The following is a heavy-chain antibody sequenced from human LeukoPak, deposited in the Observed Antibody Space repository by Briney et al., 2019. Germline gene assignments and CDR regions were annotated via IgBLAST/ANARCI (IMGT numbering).Heavy chain of an antibody. D-gene: IGHD1-26*01. CDR3: ARARGTYANDAFDI. V-gene: IGHV5-51*01. CDR2: IYPADSDT. J-gene: IGHJ3*02. CDR1: GYSFITHW. Sequence: GESLKISCKGSGYSFITHWIAWVRQMPGKGLECMGIIYPADSDTRYRPSFQGQVTISADKSISTAYLQWSSLKASDTAMYYCARARGTYANDAFDIWGQGTMVTVSS.